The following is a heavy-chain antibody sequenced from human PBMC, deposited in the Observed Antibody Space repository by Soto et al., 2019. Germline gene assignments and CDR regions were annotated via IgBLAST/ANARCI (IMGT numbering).Heavy chain of an antibody. J-gene: IGHJ4*02. CDR2: IYYSGST. CDR3: ARREGSSWHDY. CDR1: GGSISSSSYY. D-gene: IGHD6-13*01. Sequence: PSETLSLTCTVSGGSISSSSYYWGWIRQPPGKGLEWIGSIYYSGSTYYNPPLKSRVTISVDTSKNQFSLKLSSVTAADTAVYYCARREGSSWHDYWGQGTLVTVSS. V-gene: IGHV4-39*01.